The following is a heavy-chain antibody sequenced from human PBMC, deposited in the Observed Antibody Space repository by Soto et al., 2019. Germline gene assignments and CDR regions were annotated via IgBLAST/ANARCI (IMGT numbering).Heavy chain of an antibody. CDR1: GFTFSSYS. V-gene: IGHV3-21*01. D-gene: IGHD2-2*01. CDR2: ISRSSSYI. J-gene: IGHJ6*02. Sequence: GGSLRLSCAASGFTFSSYSMNWVRQAPGKGPEWVSSISRSSSYIYYADSVKGRFTISRDNAKNSLYLQMNSLRAEDTAVYYCARDLIVLVPAAMSYYYYGMDVWGQGTTVT. CDR3: ARDLIVLVPAAMSYYYYGMDV.